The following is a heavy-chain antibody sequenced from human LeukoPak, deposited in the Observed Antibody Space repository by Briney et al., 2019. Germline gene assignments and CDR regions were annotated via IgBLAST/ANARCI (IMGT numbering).Heavy chain of an antibody. CDR2: IYYSGST. CDR3: ARDSMYYDIS. CDR1: GGSISSSSYY. D-gene: IGHD3-9*01. V-gene: IGHV4-39*07. J-gene: IGHJ4*02. Sequence: PSETLSLTCTVSGGSISSSSYYWGWIRQPPGKGLEWIGSIYYSGSTYYNPSLKSRVTISVDTSKNQFSLKLSSVTAADTAVYYCARDSMYYDISWGQGTLVTVSS.